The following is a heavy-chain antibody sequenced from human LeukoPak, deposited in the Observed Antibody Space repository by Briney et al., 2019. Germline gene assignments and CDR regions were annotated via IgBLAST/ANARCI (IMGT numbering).Heavy chain of an antibody. J-gene: IGHJ4*02. V-gene: IGHV5-51*01. D-gene: IGHD5-18*01. Sequence: GESLKISCKGSGYRFTSYWIAWVRQMPGKGLEWLGIIYPGDSDTRYSPSFQGQVTISADKSISTAYLQWGSLKASDTAMYYCARRGDTAVISDYWGQGTLVTVSS. CDR3: ARRGDTAVISDY. CDR2: IYPGDSDT. CDR1: GYRFTSYW.